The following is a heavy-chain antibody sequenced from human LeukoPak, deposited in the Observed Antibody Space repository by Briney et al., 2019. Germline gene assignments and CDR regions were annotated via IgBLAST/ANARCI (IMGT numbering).Heavy chain of an antibody. D-gene: IGHD6-13*01. V-gene: IGHV4-34*01. CDR1: GGSFSGYY. J-gene: IGHJ4*02. CDR2: INHSGST. Sequence: SETLSLTCAVYGGSFSGYYWSWIRQPPGKGLEWIGEINHSGSTNYNPSLKSRVTISVDTSKNQFSLKLSSVTAADTAVYYCARHGFYIAALDYWGQGTLVTVSS. CDR3: ARHGFYIAALDY.